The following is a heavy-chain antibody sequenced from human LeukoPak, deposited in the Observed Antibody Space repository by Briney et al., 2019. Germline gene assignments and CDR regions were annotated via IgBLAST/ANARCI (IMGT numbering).Heavy chain of an antibody. Sequence: SETLSLTCGVYGGPVTSTNWWTWVRQPPGKGLEWIGEVHLDGRSNYNPSLKSRLTMSVDLSENHVSLKLTSVTAADTAVYYCAREGGFYRPLDYSGQGTLVTVSS. CDR3: AREGGFYRPLDY. CDR2: VHLDGRS. V-gene: IGHV4-4*02. CDR1: GGPVTSTNW. J-gene: IGHJ4*02. D-gene: IGHD3-3*01.